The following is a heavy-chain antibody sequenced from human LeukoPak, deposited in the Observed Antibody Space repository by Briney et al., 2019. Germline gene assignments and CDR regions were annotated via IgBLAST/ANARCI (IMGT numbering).Heavy chain of an antibody. Sequence: ASVKVSCKASGYTFTSYGISWVRQAPGQGLEWMGWISAYNGNTNYAQKLQGRVTMTTDTSTSTAYMELRSLRSDDTAVYYCARDQTYYDFWSGRPTPADYWGQGILVTVSS. CDR2: ISAYNGNT. D-gene: IGHD3-3*01. CDR3: ARDQTYYDFWSGRPTPADY. CDR1: GYTFTSYG. J-gene: IGHJ4*02. V-gene: IGHV1-18*01.